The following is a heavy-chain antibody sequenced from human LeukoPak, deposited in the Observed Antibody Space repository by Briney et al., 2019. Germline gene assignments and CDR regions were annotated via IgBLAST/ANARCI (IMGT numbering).Heavy chain of an antibody. J-gene: IGHJ5*02. CDR2: ISAYNGNT. V-gene: IGHV1-18*01. CDR1: GYTFTSYG. Sequence: ASVKVSCKASGYTFTSYGISWVRQAPGQGLEWMGWISAYNGNTNYAQKLQGRVTMTTDTSTSTAYMELRSLRSDDTAVYYCARAPSVAGYNWFDPWGQGTLVTVSS. D-gene: IGHD6-19*01. CDR3: ARAPSVAGYNWFDP.